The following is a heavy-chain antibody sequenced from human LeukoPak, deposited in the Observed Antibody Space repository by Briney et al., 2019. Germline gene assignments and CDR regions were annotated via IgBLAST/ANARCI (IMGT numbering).Heavy chain of an antibody. CDR1: GGSFSGYY. Sequence: PSETLSLTCGVDGGSFSGYYWSWIRQPPGKGLEWIGEINHSGSTNYNPSLKSRVTISVDTSKNQFSLKLSSVTAADTAVYYCASRYCSSTSCYANWFDPWGQGTLITVSS. CDR3: ASRYCSSTSCYANWFDP. CDR2: INHSGST. D-gene: IGHD2-2*01. V-gene: IGHV4-34*01. J-gene: IGHJ5*02.